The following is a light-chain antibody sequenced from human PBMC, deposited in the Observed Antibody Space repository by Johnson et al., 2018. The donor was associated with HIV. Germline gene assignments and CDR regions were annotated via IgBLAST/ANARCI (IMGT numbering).Light chain of an antibody. CDR1: SSNIANNT. V-gene: IGLV1-51*01. CDR3: GTWDSSLRTGF. CDR2: DNN. J-gene: IGLJ1*01. Sequence: QSVLTQPPSASGTPGQRVTISCSGSSSNIANNTVNWYQHFPGTAPKLLIYDNNKRPSGIPGRFSGSKSGTSATLGITGLQTGDEADYYCGTWDSSLRTGFFGTGTKVTVL.